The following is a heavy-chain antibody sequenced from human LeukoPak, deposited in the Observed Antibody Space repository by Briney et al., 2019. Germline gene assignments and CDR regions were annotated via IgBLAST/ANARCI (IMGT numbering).Heavy chain of an antibody. Sequence: SETLSLTCTVSGYSISSGYYWGWIRQPPGKGLEWIGSIYHSGSTYYNPSLKSRVTISVDTSKNQFSLKLSSVTAADTAVYYCATWDSGRYSQIDNWGQGTLVTVSS. D-gene: IGHD1-26*01. CDR2: IYHSGST. CDR1: GYSISSGYY. V-gene: IGHV4-38-2*02. CDR3: ATWDSGRYSQIDN. J-gene: IGHJ4*02.